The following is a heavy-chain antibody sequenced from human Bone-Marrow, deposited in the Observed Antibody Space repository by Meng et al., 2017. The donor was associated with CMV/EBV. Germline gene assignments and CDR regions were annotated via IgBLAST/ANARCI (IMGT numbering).Heavy chain of an antibody. CDR2: ISYDGSNK. J-gene: IGHJ4*02. CDR3: ARAGSIVVVPAAMNY. Sequence: GESLKISCAASGFTFSSYAMHWVRQAPGKGLEWVAVISYDGSNKYYADSVKGRFTISRDNSKNTLYLQMNSLRAEDTAVYYCARAGSIVVVPAAMNYWGQGTPVTVSS. CDR1: GFTFSSYA. V-gene: IGHV3-30-3*01. D-gene: IGHD2-2*01.